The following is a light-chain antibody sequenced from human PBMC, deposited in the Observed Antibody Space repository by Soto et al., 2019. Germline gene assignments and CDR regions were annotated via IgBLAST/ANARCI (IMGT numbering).Light chain of an antibody. Sequence: QSALTQPASVSGSPGQSITISCTGTSSDVGGYNYVSWYQQHPGKAPKLMIYEVSNRPSGVSNRFSGSKSGNTASLTISGLQAEDEADYSCSEYTSSSTLPVFGGGTKLTVL. CDR3: SEYTSSSTLPV. CDR2: EVS. CDR1: SSDVGGYNY. V-gene: IGLV2-14*01. J-gene: IGLJ3*02.